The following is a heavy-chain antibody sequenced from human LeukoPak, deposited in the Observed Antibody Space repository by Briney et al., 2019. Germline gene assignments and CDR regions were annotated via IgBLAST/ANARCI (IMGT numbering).Heavy chain of an antibody. CDR2: INPNSGGT. J-gene: IGHJ6*03. CDR3: ARGAVAGRNYYYYYYMDV. D-gene: IGHD6-19*01. V-gene: IGHV1-2*02. CDR1: GYTFTSNY. Sequence: ASVKVSCKAFGYTFTSNYMHWVRQAPGQGLEWMGWINPNSGGTNYAQKFQGRVTMTRDTSISTAYMELSRLKSDDTAVYYCARGAVAGRNYYYYYYMDVWGKGTTVTISS.